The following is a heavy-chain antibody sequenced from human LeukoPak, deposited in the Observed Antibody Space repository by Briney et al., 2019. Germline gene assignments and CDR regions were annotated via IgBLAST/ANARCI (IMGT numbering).Heavy chain of an antibody. V-gene: IGHV4-59*01. CDR3: ARYLSSDWYRGPFDY. Sequence: SETLSLTCTVSGGSISSYYWSWIRQPPGKGLEWIGYIYHSGSTNYNPSLKSRVTISVDTSKNQFSLKLSSVTAADTAVYYCARYLSSDWYRGPFDYWGQGTLVTVSS. CDR2: IYHSGST. D-gene: IGHD6-19*01. J-gene: IGHJ4*02. CDR1: GGSISSYY.